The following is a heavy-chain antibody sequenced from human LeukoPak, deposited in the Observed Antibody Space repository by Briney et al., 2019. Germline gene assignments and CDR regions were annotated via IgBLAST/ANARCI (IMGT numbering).Heavy chain of an antibody. J-gene: IGHJ6*02. CDR2: IKQDGSEK. CDR3: TTDYYGMDV. CDR1: GFTFSSYW. Sequence: GGSLRLSCAASGFTFSSYWMSWVRQAPGKGLEWVANIKQDGSEKYYVDSVKGRFTISRDNAKNSLYLQMNSLKTEDTAVYYCTTDYYGMDVWGQGTTVTVSS. V-gene: IGHV3-7*03.